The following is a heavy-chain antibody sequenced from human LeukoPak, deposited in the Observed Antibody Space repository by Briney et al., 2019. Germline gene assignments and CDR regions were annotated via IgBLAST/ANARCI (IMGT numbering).Heavy chain of an antibody. CDR3: GRDLWFGELFDY. J-gene: IGHJ4*02. D-gene: IGHD3-10*01. Sequence: SETLSLTCTVSGGSISSYYWSWLRQPAGKGLEWIGRIYTSGSTNYNPSLKSRVTMSVDTSKNQFSLKLSSVTAADTAVYYCGRDLWFGELFDYWGQGTLVTVSS. CDR1: GGSISSYY. V-gene: IGHV4-4*07. CDR2: IYTSGST.